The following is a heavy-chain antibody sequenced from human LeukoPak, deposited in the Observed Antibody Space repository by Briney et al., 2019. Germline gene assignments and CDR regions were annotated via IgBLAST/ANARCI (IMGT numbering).Heavy chain of an antibody. D-gene: IGHD3-9*01. CDR2: ISSSSSYI. CDR1: GFTFSSYS. CDR3: ARESLPRYFDWLLPDY. Sequence: GGSLGLSCAASGFTFSSYSMNWVRQAPGKGLEWVSSISSSSSYIYYADSVKGRFTISRDNAKNSLYLQMNSLRAEDTAVYYCARESLPRYFDWLLPDYWGQGTLVTVSS. V-gene: IGHV3-21*01. J-gene: IGHJ4*02.